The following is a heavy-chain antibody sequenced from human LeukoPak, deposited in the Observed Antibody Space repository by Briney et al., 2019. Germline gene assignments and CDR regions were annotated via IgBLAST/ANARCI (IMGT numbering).Heavy chain of an antibody. CDR3: ARALTVTTGDFDY. Sequence: GGSLRLSCAASGFTFTTYSMNWVRQAPGKGLEWVSYISGSTSTIKYADSVMGRFTISRDNAKNSLYLQMNSLRAEDTAVYYCARALTVTTGDFDYWGQGTLVTVSS. V-gene: IGHV3-48*01. CDR2: ISGSTSTI. D-gene: IGHD4-11*01. J-gene: IGHJ4*02. CDR1: GFTFTTYS.